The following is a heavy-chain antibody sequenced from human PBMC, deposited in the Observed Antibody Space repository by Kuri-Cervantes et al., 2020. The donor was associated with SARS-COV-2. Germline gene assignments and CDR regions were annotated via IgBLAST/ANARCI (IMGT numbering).Heavy chain of an antibody. V-gene: IGHV4-39*01. D-gene: IGHD3-3*01. CDR2: IYYSGST. CDR3: RYSGWSGPYYYYMDV. Sequence: SETLSLTCTVSGGSISSSNYYWGWIRQPPGKRLEWIGSIYYSGSTYYNPSLKSRVTISVDTSKNQFSLKLSSVTAADTAVYYCRYSGWSGPYYYYMDVWGKGTTVTVSS. J-gene: IGHJ6*03. CDR1: GGSISSSNYY.